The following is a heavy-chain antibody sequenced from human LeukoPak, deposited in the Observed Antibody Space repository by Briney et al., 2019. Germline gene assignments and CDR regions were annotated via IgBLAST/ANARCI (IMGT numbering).Heavy chain of an antibody. CDR3: AKPRSGSGSFFRGYSFDY. D-gene: IGHD3-10*01. Sequence: ASVKVSCKASGYTFTGYYIHWVRQAPGQGLEWMGWINPNSGGTNYAQKFQGRVTMTRDTSISTAYIELSRLRSDDTAVYYCAKPRSGSGSFFRGYSFDYWGQGTLVTVSS. CDR1: GYTFTGYY. CDR2: INPNSGGT. J-gene: IGHJ4*02. V-gene: IGHV1-2*02.